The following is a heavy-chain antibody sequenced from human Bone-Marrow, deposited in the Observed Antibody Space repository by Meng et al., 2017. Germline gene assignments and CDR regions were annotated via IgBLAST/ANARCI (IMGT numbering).Heavy chain of an antibody. J-gene: IGHJ5*02. CDR1: VLNFSSHY. CDR2: IGTAGDT. V-gene: IGHV3-13*01. Sequence: VGSGGALVQPGASLSMSSADSVLNFSSHYLHWARQATGKGLEWISAIGTAGDTYYPCSVKGRFTISRDNAKNSMYLQMNSLRAEDTALYHCVRHTYSSSSGWFDPWGQGTLVTVSS. D-gene: IGHD6-6*01. CDR3: VRHTYSSSSGWFDP.